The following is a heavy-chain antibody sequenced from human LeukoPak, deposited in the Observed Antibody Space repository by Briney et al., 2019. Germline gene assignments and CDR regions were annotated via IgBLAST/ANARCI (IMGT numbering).Heavy chain of an antibody. CDR1: GFTVSSNY. Sequence: GGSLRLSCAASGFTVSSNYMSWVRQAPGKGLKWVSVIYSGGSTYYADSVKGRFTISRDNSKDTLYLQMNSLRAEDTAVYYCAREDRFDPWGQGTLVTVSS. D-gene: IGHD2-15*01. CDR2: IYSGGST. V-gene: IGHV3-53*01. J-gene: IGHJ5*02. CDR3: AREDRFDP.